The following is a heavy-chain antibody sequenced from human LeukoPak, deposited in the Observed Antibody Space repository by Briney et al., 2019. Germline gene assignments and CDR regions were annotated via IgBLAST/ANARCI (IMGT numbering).Heavy chain of an antibody. CDR1: GGTFSSYA. Sequence: ASVKVSCKASGGTFSSYAISWVRQAPGQGLEWMGRIIPIFGIANYAQKFQGRVTITTDESTSTAYMELSSLRSEDTAVYCCARDSLQPTAMVTEADYWGQGTLVTVSS. J-gene: IGHJ4*02. CDR2: IIPIFGIA. CDR3: ARDSLQPTAMVTEADY. V-gene: IGHV1-69*05. D-gene: IGHD5-18*01.